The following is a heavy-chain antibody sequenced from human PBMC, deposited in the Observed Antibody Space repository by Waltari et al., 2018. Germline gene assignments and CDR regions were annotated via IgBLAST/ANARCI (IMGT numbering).Heavy chain of an antibody. J-gene: IGHJ3*02. V-gene: IGHV3-21*01. CDR2: ISSSSSYI. D-gene: IGHD1-26*01. CDR3: ARSNEGVGHDAFDI. CDR1: GFTFISYR. Sequence: EVQLMESGGGLVKPGGSLRLSCAASGFTFISYRMNWVRQAPGKGLEWVSSISSSSSYIYYADSVKGRFTISRDNAKNSLSLQMNSLRAEDTALYYCARSNEGVGHDAFDIWGQGTMVTVSS.